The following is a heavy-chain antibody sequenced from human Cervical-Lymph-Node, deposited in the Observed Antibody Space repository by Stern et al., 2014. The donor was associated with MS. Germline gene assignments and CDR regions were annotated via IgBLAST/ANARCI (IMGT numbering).Heavy chain of an antibody. CDR2: ISDDRSNK. CDR1: GFTFSRFG. D-gene: IGHD4-23*01. Sequence: VQLVESGGGVVQPGRSLRLSCAASGFTFSRFGMHWVRQAPGKGLEWVALISDDRSNKYYADYVKGRFTISRDNSKNTLYLQMNSLRAEDTAVYYCAKESRYGGCDYWGQGTLVTVSS. CDR3: AKESRYGGCDY. J-gene: IGHJ4*02. V-gene: IGHV3-30*18.